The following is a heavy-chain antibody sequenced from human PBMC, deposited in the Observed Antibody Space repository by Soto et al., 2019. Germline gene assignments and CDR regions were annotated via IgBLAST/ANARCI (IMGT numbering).Heavy chain of an antibody. V-gene: IGHV1-2*02. CDR2: INPNSGGT. Sequence: ASVKVSCKXSGYTFTGYYMHWVRQAPGQGLEWMGWINPNSGGTNYAQKFQGRVTMTRDTSISTAYMELSRLRSDDTAVYYCARGSSGWYAQIYYYYGMDVWGQGTTVTVSS. CDR3: ARGSSGWYAQIYYYYGMDV. D-gene: IGHD6-19*01. CDR1: GYTFTGYY. J-gene: IGHJ6*02.